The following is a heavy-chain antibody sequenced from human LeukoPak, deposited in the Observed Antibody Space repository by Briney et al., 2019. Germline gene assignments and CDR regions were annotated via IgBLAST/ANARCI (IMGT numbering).Heavy chain of an antibody. CDR2: IYCSGST. J-gene: IGHJ4*02. V-gene: IGHV4-31*03. Sequence: PSETLSLTCTVSGGSISSGGYYWSWIRQPPGKGLEWIGYIYCSGSTYYNPSLKSRVTISVDTSKNQFSLKLSSVTAADTAVYYCRALRLEFDYWGQGTLVTVSS. CDR1: GGSISSGGYY. CDR3: RALRLEFDY. D-gene: IGHD3-16*01.